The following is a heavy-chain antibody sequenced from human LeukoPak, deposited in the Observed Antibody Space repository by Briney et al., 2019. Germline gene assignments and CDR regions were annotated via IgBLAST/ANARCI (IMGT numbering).Heavy chain of an antibody. J-gene: IGHJ4*02. D-gene: IGHD5-12*01. V-gene: IGHV4-34*01. CDR3: ARGSLWWLRRFDY. CDR2: INHSGST. CDR1: GGSFSGYY. Sequence: SETLSLTCAVYGGSFSGYYWSWIRQPPGKGLEWIGEINHSGSTNYNPSLKSRVTISVDTSKNQFSLKLSSVTAADTAVYYCARGSLWWLRRFDYWGQGTLVTVSS.